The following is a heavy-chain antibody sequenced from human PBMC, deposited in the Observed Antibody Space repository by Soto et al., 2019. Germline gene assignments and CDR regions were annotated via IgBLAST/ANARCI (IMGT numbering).Heavy chain of an antibody. Sequence: PGESLKISCMGSGYKVSTWHNFTSYWIAWVRQMPGEGLEWMGIIYPGDSDTRYSPSFQGQVTISADKSINSVYLQWSSLKASDTAMYYCARTAAAGKYYYGLGVWGQGTTVTVSS. J-gene: IGHJ6*02. V-gene: IGHV5-51*01. D-gene: IGHD6-13*01. CDR1: GYKVSTWHNFTSYW. CDR3: ARTAAAGKYYYGLGV. CDR2: IYPGDSDT.